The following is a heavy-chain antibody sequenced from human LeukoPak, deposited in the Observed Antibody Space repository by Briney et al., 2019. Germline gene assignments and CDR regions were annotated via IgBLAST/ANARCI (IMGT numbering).Heavy chain of an antibody. CDR2: MNPKSGKT. CDR1: GDTFTNYE. V-gene: IGHV1-8*01. Sequence: GASVKVSCKASGDTFTNYEINWVRQAPGQGLEWVGWMNPKSGKTGYGQKFQGRVTMTRNTSITTAYMELSSLRPEDTAVYFCARVHDYGDYDPDYWGQGTLVTVSS. J-gene: IGHJ4*02. D-gene: IGHD4-17*01. CDR3: ARVHDYGDYDPDY.